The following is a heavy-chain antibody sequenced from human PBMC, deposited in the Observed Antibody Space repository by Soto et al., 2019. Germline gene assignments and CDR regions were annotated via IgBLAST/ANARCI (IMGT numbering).Heavy chain of an antibody. D-gene: IGHD1-26*01. V-gene: IGHV3-72*01. CDR2: TRNKANSYTT. CDR1: GFTFSDHY. CDR3: AGSGGTYRYFDY. Sequence: EVQLVESGGGLVQPEGSLRLSCAASGFTFSDHYMDWVRQAPGKGLEWVGRTRNKANSYTTEYAASVKGRFTVSRDDSKNSLYLQMNSLKTEDTAVYYCAGSGGTYRYFDYWGQGTLVTVSS. J-gene: IGHJ4*02.